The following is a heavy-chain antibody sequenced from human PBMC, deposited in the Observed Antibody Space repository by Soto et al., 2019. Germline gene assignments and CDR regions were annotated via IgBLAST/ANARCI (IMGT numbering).Heavy chain of an antibody. D-gene: IGHD6-19*01. V-gene: IGHV3-30-3*01. CDR2: ISYDGSNK. Sequence: GGSLRLSCAASGFTFSSYAMHWFRQAPGKGLEWVAVISYDGSNKYYADSVKGRFTISRDNSKNTLYLQMNSLRAEDTAVYYCARAGYSSGWTYYYYGMDVWGQGTTVTVSS. CDR3: ARAGYSSGWTYYYYGMDV. J-gene: IGHJ6*02. CDR1: GFTFSSYA.